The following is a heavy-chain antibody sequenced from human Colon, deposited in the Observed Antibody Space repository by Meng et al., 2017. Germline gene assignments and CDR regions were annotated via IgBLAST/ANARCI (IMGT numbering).Heavy chain of an antibody. V-gene: IGHV4-4*02. Sequence: HVHLEASGPGLVKPYGTLSRTCAVSSVSISSSDWLSWVRLAPGKGLEWIGEFSHSGTTNYSPSLKSRSTISVDKSKSQFSLKLSSVTAADTAVYYCARNGKWGFDYWGQGTLVTVSS. CDR3: ARNGKWGFDY. CDR1: SVSISSSDW. D-gene: IGHD1-26*01. J-gene: IGHJ4*02. CDR2: FSHSGTT.